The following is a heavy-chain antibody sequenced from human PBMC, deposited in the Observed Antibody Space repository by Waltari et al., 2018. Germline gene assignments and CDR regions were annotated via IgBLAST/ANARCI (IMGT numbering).Heavy chain of an antibody. Sequence: QVQLQESGPGLVKPSETLSLTCTVSGGSISSHYWSWIRQPPGKGLEWIGYIYYSGSTNDNPSLKSRVTISVDTSKNQFSRKLSSVTAADTAVYYCARHPMTQYSSTPTLSDNWFDPWGQGTLVTVSS. CDR3: ARHPMTQYSSTPTLSDNWFDP. J-gene: IGHJ5*02. V-gene: IGHV4-59*11. CDR1: GGSISSHY. D-gene: IGHD6-13*01. CDR2: IYYSGST.